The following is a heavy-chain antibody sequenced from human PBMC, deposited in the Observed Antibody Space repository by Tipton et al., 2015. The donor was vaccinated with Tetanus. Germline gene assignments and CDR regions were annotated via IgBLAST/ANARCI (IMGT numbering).Heavy chain of an antibody. D-gene: IGHD3-16*01. CDR2: IYYSGSA. Sequence: GLVKPSETLSLTCIVSGGSVTSSSHYWGWVRQPPGKGLEWIGTIYYSGSAYYNPSLKSRVTMSVDTSRNRFSLNLSSVTAADTAVYYCARDQGGGRVARLNWFDPWGQGTLVTVSS. CDR3: ARDQGGGRVARLNWFDP. J-gene: IGHJ5*02. V-gene: IGHV4-39*02. CDR1: GGSVTSSSHY.